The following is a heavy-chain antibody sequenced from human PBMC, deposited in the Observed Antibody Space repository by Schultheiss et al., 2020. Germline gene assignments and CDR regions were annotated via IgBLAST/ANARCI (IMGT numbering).Heavy chain of an antibody. CDR3: AYGSGSYYYYYYGMDV. V-gene: IGHV4-59*01. Sequence: SATLSLTCTVSGGSISSYYWSWIRQPPGKGLEWIGYIYYSGSTNYNPSLKSRVTISVDTSKNQFSLKLSSVTAADTAVYYCAYGSGSYYYYYYGMDVWGQGTTVTVAS. D-gene: IGHD3-10*01. CDR1: GGSISSYY. CDR2: IYYSGST. J-gene: IGHJ6*02.